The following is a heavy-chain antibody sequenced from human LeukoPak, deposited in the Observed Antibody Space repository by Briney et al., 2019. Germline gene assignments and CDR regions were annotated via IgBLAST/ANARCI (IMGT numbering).Heavy chain of an antibody. D-gene: IGHD6-13*01. V-gene: IGHV3-23*01. Sequence: GGSLRLSCAASGFTFSSYGMSWVRQAPGKGLEWVSAISGSGGSTYYADSVKGRFTISRDNAKNSLYLQMNSLRAEDTAVYYCATDGGPGYSSTWYLYWGQGTLVTVSS. CDR2: ISGSGGST. CDR3: ATDGGPGYSSTWYLY. CDR1: GFTFSSYG. J-gene: IGHJ4*02.